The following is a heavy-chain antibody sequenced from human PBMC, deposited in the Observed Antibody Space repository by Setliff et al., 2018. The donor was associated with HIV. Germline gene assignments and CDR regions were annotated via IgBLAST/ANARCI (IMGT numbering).Heavy chain of an antibody. Sequence: LRLSCVVSGFTFSHYGMHWVRQAPGKGLEWVTFIASDVSKTHIADSVKGRFTISRDNSKNMLYPQMNSLSADDTAVYYCTRDPTPKELWFFSGYYSDYWGQGTLVTVSS. D-gene: IGHD3-10*01. CDR2: IASDVSKT. J-gene: IGHJ4*02. V-gene: IGHV3-30*02. CDR1: GFTFSHYG. CDR3: TRDPTPKELWFFSGYYSDY.